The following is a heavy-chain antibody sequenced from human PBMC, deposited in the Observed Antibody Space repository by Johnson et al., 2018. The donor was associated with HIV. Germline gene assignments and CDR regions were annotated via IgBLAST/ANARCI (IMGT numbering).Heavy chain of an antibody. CDR2: ISSDGSNK. D-gene: IGHD3-3*01. CDR3: AKDSTITIFGVVTSPYGFDV. CDR1: AFAFSSYA. Sequence: QMQLVESGGGVVQPGKSLRLSCVASAFAFSSYAMHWVRQTPGKGLEWVAVISSDGSNKYFADSVKGRFIISRDNSKNTLYLQMNSLTTEDTAVYYCAKDSTITIFGVVTSPYGFDVWGQGTMVTVSS. V-gene: IGHV3-30*04. J-gene: IGHJ3*01.